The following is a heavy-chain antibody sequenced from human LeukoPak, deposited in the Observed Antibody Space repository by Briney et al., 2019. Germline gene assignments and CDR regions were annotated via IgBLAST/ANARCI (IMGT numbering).Heavy chain of an antibody. CDR3: ASADSSGYYRY. D-gene: IGHD3-22*01. CDR1: GGTFSSYA. J-gene: IGHJ4*02. CDR2: IIPILGIA. Sequence: SVKVSCKASGGTFSSYAISWVRQAPGQGLEWMGRIIPILGIANYAQKFQGRVTITADKSTSTAYMELSSLRSEDTAVYYCASADSSGYYRYWGQGTMVTVSS. V-gene: IGHV1-69*04.